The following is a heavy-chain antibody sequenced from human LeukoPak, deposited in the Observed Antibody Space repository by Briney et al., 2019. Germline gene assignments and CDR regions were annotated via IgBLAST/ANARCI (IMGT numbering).Heavy chain of an antibody. V-gene: IGHV1-2*06. CDR3: ASLVKYYHSNGSIGDAFDI. CDR2: INPNSGGT. J-gene: IGHJ3*02. D-gene: IGHD3-22*01. CDR1: GYTFTGYY. Sequence: GASVKVSCKPSGYTFTGYYMHWVRQAPGQGLEWMGRINPNSGGTNYAQKFQGRVTMTRDTSISTAYMELSRLRSDDTAVYYCASLVKYYHSNGSIGDAFDIWGQGTMVTVSS.